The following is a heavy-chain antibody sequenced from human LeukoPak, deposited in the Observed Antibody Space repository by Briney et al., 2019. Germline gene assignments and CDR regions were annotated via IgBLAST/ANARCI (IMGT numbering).Heavy chain of an antibody. Sequence: GGSLTLSCVASGFTFSSYEMNWVRQAPGKGLEWLSYISGGGETMFYVDSVKGRFTISRDNADNSLSLQMNSLRAEDTAVYYCVRCGRGGSNSMPFLDYWGQGALVTVSS. D-gene: IGHD1-26*01. V-gene: IGHV3-48*03. CDR3: VRCGRGGSNSMPFLDY. CDR2: ISGGGETM. J-gene: IGHJ4*02. CDR1: GFTFSSYE.